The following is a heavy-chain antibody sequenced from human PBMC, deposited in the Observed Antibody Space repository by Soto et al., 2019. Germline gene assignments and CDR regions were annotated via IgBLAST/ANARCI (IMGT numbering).Heavy chain of an antibody. V-gene: IGHV1-2*02. CDR3: ARLVAATPLFAFDI. Sequence: QVQLVQSGAEVKKPGASVKVSCKASGYTFTGYYMHWVRQAPGQGLEWMGWINPNSGGTNYAQKFQGRVNMPRDTSISTAYMELSRLRSDDTAVYYCARLVAATPLFAFDIWGQGTMVTVSS. CDR2: INPNSGGT. CDR1: GYTFTGYY. J-gene: IGHJ3*02. D-gene: IGHD2-15*01.